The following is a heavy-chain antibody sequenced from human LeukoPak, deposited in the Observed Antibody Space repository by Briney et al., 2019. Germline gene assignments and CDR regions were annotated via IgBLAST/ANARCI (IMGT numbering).Heavy chain of an antibody. CDR3: ARDGWPAFDY. D-gene: IGHD2-15*01. Sequence: SQTLSLTCAISGDSVSTNTAAWNWIRQSPSRGLEWLGRTYYRSKWYTDYAVSVKSRITINPDTSKNQFSLLLNSVTPEDTAVYFCARDGWPAFDYWGQGTLVTVSS. CDR1: GDSVSTNTAA. CDR2: TYYRSKWYT. J-gene: IGHJ4*02. V-gene: IGHV6-1*01.